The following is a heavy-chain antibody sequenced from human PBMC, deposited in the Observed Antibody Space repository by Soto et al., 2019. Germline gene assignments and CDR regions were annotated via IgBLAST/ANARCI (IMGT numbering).Heavy chain of an antibody. CDR3: ARAIRGYGSYYFDY. J-gene: IGHJ4*02. V-gene: IGHV4-38-2*01. CDR1: GYSISSGYY. D-gene: IGHD5-18*01. CDR2: IYHSGST. Sequence: ILSLTCAVSGYSISSGYYWGWIRQPPGKGLEWIGSIYHSGSTYYNPSLKSRVTISVDTSKNQFSLKLSSVTAADTAVYYCARAIRGYGSYYFDYWGQGTLVTVSS.